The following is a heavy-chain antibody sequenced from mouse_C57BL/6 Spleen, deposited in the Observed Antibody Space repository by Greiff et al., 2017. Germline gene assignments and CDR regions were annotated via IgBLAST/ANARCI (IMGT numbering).Heavy chain of an antibody. CDR3: AGLRRAY. CDR2: LLPGDGST. J-gene: IGHJ3*01. D-gene: IGHD1-1*01. V-gene: IGHV1-9*01. CDR1: GFNINGYC. Sequence: VQLQQSGAELMKPGASVKLSCTATGFNINGYCIEWGKQRPGHGLEWIGELLPGDGSTNYNAKFQGKATFTADTSSNTAYMQLSSLTTEDSAIYYCAGLRRAYWGQGTLVTVSA.